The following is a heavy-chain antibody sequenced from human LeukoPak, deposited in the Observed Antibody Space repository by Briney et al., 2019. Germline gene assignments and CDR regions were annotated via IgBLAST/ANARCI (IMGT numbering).Heavy chain of an antibody. J-gene: IGHJ3*02. V-gene: IGHV4-59*01. CDR2: IYYTGGT. CDR1: GGSISSYY. Sequence: SETLSLTCTVSGGSISSYYWSWIRQPPGKGLEWIGYIYYTGGTNYNPFLKSRVTLSVDTSKNQFSLKLNSVTAADTAVYYCARDGDYNILTGYFAFDIWGQGTMVTVSS. CDR3: ARDGDYNILTGYFAFDI. D-gene: IGHD3-9*01.